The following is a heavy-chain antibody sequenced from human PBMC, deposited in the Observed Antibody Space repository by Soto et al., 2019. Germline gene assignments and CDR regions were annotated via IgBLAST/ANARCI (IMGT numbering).Heavy chain of an antibody. V-gene: IGHV1-69*02. J-gene: IGHJ5*02. Sequence: QVQLVQSGAEVKKPGSSVKVSCKASGGTFSSYTISWVRQAPGQGLEWMGRIIPILGIANYAQKFQGRVTITADKSTSTAYMELSSLRSEDTAVYYCAYIGGYSGYDVWFDPWGQGTLVTVSS. CDR2: IIPILGIA. CDR3: AYIGGYSGYDVWFDP. D-gene: IGHD5-12*01. CDR1: GGTFSSYT.